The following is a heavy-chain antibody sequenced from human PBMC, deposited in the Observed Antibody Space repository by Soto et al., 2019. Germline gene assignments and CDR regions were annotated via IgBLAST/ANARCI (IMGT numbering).Heavy chain of an antibody. Sequence: GASVKVSCKASGGTFSSYAISWVRQAPRQGLEWMGGIIPIFGTANYAQKFQGRVTITADESTSTAYVELSSLRSEDTAVYYCARAAAAGYYSGMDAWGQGTTVTVSS. D-gene: IGHD6-13*01. CDR1: GGTFSSYA. V-gene: IGHV1-69*13. J-gene: IGHJ6*02. CDR3: ARAAAAGYYSGMDA. CDR2: IIPIFGTA.